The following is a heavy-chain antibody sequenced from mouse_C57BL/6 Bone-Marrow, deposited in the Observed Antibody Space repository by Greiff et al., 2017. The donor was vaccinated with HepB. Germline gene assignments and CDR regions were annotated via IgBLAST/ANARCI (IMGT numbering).Heavy chain of an antibody. CDR2: ISSGGSYT. CDR1: GFTFSSYG. J-gene: IGHJ3*01. D-gene: IGHD2-2*01. Sequence: DVQLVESGGDLVKPGGSLKLSCAASGFTFSSYGMSWVRQTPDKRLEWVATISSGGSYTYYPDSVKGRFTISRDNAKNTLYLQMSSLKSEDTAMYYCARQDGYAWFAYWGQGTLVTVSA. V-gene: IGHV5-6*01. CDR3: ARQDGYAWFAY.